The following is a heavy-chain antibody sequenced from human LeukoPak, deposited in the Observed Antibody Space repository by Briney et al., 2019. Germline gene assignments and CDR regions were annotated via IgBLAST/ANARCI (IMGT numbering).Heavy chain of an antibody. CDR1: GFTFSSYW. CDR3: AREGNDFWSGYYGGLFDY. D-gene: IGHD3-3*01. V-gene: IGHV3-7*01. J-gene: IGHJ4*02. CDR2: IKQDGSEK. Sequence: PGGSLRLSCAASGFTFSSYWMSWFRQAPGKGLEWVANIKQDGSEKYYVDSVKGRFTISRDNAKNSLYLQMNSLRAEDTAVYYCAREGNDFWSGYYGGLFDYWGQGTLVTVSS.